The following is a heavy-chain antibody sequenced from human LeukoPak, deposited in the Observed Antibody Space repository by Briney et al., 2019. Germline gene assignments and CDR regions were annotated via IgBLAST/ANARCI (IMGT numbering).Heavy chain of an antibody. CDR3: AREDRSTRRFDP. V-gene: IGHV3-48*01. Sequence: GGSLRLSCAGSGFTFSNYGMGWVRQAPGKGLEWVSYISSSSSTITYADSVRGRFTISRDNAKNSLYLQMNSLRSEDTAVYYCAREDRSTRRFDPWGQGTLVTVSS. J-gene: IGHJ5*02. CDR2: ISSSSSTI. CDR1: GFTFSNYG. D-gene: IGHD2/OR15-2a*01.